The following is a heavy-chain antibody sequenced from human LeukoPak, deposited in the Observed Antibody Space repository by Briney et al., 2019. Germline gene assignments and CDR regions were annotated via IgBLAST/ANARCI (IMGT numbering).Heavy chain of an antibody. V-gene: IGHV3-23*01. CDR3: AKDNPRTTVTTLNY. Sequence: PGGSLRLSCAASGFSLRAYDLIWVRQAPGKGLDWVSIINGGGDIMMYEDSVKGRFTISRDNSKNTFYLQMNSLRAEDTAVYYCAKDNPRTTVTTLNYWGQGTLVTVSS. J-gene: IGHJ4*02. CDR1: GFSLRAYD. D-gene: IGHD4-17*01. CDR2: INGGGDIM.